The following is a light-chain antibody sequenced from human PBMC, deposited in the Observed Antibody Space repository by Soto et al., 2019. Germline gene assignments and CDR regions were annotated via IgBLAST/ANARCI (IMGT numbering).Light chain of an antibody. CDR1: QTISTW. V-gene: IGKV1-5*03. CDR3: QQYNSYLYT. CDR2: KAS. Sequence: DIQMTQSPSTLSGSVGDRVTITCRASQTISTWLAWYQQEPGKAPKLLIHKASSLQSGVPSRFSGSGSGTEFTLTISSLQPDDFATYYCQQYNSYLYTFGQGTRLEIK. J-gene: IGKJ5*01.